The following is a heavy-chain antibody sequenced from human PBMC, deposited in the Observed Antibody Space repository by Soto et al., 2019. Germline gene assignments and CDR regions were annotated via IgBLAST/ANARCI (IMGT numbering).Heavy chain of an antibody. CDR1: GDMFTSYD. Sequence: QVQLVQSGAEVKKPGASVKVSCKDSGDMFTSYDINWVRQGTRQGLEWLGRMNPNSGNTGYAQNFQGRVSMTRDKSISTAYLELSSLTSDDTAVYYCARGLIHRRLVATQWGQGTPVIVSS. CDR2: MNPNSGNT. CDR3: ARGLIHRRLVATQ. V-gene: IGHV1-8*01. D-gene: IGHD4-17*01. J-gene: IGHJ4*02.